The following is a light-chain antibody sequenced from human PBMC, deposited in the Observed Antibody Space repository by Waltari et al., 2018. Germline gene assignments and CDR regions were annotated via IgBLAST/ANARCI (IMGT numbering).Light chain of an antibody. CDR2: WAS. J-gene: IGKJ2*01. CDR3: QQYYSIPYT. CDR1: QSVLYSSNNKNY. Sequence: DIVMTQSPDSLAVSLGERATINCKSSQSVLYSSNNKNYLACFQQKPGQPPKMLMYWASTRESGVPDRFSGSGSGTDFTLTISSLQAEDVAVYYCQQYYSIPYTFGQGTKLEIK. V-gene: IGKV4-1*01.